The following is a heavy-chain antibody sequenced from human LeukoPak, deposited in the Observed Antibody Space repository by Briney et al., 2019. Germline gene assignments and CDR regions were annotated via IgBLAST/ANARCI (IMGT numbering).Heavy chain of an antibody. V-gene: IGHV4-61*01. CDR3: ARGIVGAAYFDY. Sequence: SETLSLTCTVSGGSVSSGSYYWSWIRQPPGKGLEWIGYIYYSGSTNYNPSLKSRVTISVDTSKNQFSLKLSPVTAADTAVYHCARGIVGAAYFDYWGQGTLVTVSS. J-gene: IGHJ4*02. D-gene: IGHD1-26*01. CDR1: GGSVSSGSYY. CDR2: IYYSGST.